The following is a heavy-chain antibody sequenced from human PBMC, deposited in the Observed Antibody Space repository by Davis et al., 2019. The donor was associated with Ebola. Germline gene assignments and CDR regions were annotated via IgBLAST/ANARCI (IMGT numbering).Heavy chain of an antibody. CDR2: IVPIFGTA. CDR1: GDTFSTNV. CDR3: AIAVAGREYYFDY. D-gene: IGHD6-19*01. V-gene: IGHV1-69*05. Sequence: SVKVSCKASGDTFSTNVITWVRQAPGQGLEWVGGIVPIFGTANYAQKLQGRVTMTTDTSTSTAYMELRSLRSDDTAVYYCAIAVAGREYYFDYWGQGTLVTVSS. J-gene: IGHJ4*02.